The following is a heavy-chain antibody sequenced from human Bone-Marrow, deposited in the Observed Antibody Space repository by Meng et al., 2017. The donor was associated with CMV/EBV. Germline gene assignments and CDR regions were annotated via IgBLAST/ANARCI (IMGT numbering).Heavy chain of an antibody. D-gene: IGHD3-3*01. J-gene: IGHJ4*02. V-gene: IGHV3-23*01. CDR1: GFTFSSYA. CDR3: AKLTAYYDFWSGYPYFDY. CDR2: ISGSGGST. Sequence: GESLKISCAASGFTFSSYAMSWVRQAPGKGLEWVSAISGSGGSTYYADSVKGQFTISRDNSKNTLYLQMNSLRAEDTAVYYCAKLTAYYDFWSGYPYFDYWGQGTLVTVSS.